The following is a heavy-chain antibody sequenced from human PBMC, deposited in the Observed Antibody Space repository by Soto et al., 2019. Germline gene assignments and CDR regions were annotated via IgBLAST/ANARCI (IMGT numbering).Heavy chain of an antibody. J-gene: IGHJ4*02. V-gene: IGHV3-23*01. Sequence: GGSLRLSCAASGFTLSNFAMSWVRQAPGKGLEWVSGMSGSGGSTYYADSVKGRFIISRDVSKNTLYLQMNTLRVEDTAVYYCAIPVEYSYFDYWGQGTQVTVSS. D-gene: IGHD5-18*01. CDR2: MSGSGGST. CDR3: AIPVEYSYFDY. CDR1: GFTLSNFA.